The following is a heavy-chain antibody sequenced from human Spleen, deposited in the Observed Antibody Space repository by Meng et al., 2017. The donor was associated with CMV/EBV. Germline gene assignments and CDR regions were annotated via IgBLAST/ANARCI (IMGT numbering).Heavy chain of an antibody. V-gene: IGHV3-53*01. CDR1: GFIVRSNF. J-gene: IGHJ6*02. Sequence: GGSLRLSGAASGFIVRSNFMNWVRQAPGKGLEWVSVIYSGGNTYYADSVKGRFTISRDNSKNTVYLQMNSVRAEDTAMYYCAKDLGGDDSSVYGMDVWGQGTRVTVSS. D-gene: IGHD3-22*01. CDR2: IYSGGNT. CDR3: AKDLGGDDSSVYGMDV.